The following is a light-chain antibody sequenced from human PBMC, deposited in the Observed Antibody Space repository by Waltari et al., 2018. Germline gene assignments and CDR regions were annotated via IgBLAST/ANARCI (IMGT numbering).Light chain of an antibody. CDR3: QERSNWPGGS. J-gene: IGKJ4*01. CDR2: DAS. CDR1: QRVNTY. V-gene: IGKV3-11*01. Sequence: EILLTQSPATLSSSPGERATLSCRARQRVNTYLAWYQQKPGQAPRLLSYDASNRATGIPARFVGSGSGTDFTLTISSLEAEDFAVYYCQERSNWPGGSFGGGTKVDIK.